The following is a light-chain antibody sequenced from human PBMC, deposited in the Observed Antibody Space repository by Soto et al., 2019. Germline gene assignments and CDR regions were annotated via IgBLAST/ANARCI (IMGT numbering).Light chain of an antibody. J-gene: IGLJ7*01. V-gene: IGLV2-14*03. Sequence: QSALTQPASVSGSPGQSITISCTGTSSDVGGYDYVSWYQHHPGKAPKLMIFDVSHRPSGVSDRFSGSKSGNPASLTISGLQAADEADYYCSSYTSTNIPIFGGGTQLTVL. CDR1: SSDVGGYDY. CDR3: SSYTSTNIPI. CDR2: DVS.